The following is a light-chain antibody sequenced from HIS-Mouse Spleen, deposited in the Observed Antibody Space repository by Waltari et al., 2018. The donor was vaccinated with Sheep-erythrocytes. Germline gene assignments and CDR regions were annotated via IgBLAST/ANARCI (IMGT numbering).Light chain of an antibody. CDR1: QGISSY. V-gene: IGKV1-8*01. CDR3: QQYYSYPYT. Sequence: AIRMTQSPSSLSASTGDSVNITCRASQGISSYLAWYQQKPGKAPKLLIYAASTLQSGVPSRFSGSGSGTDFTLTISCLQSEDFATYYCQQYYSYPYTFGQGTKLEIK. J-gene: IGKJ2*01. CDR2: AAS.